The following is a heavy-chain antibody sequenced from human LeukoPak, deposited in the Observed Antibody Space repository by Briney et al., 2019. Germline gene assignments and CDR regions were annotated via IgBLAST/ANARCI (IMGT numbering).Heavy chain of an antibody. J-gene: IGHJ5*02. CDR2: ISYDGHNN. V-gene: IGHV3-30*04. Sequence: GGSLRLSCAASGFTCSNYAMHWVRQAPGKGLEWVAVISYDGHNNYYADSVKGRFTISRDNAKNSLYLQMNSLRAEDTAVYYCARDLVVRGRWSWFDPWGQGTLVTVSS. D-gene: IGHD3-10*01. CDR1: GFTCSNYA. CDR3: ARDLVVRGRWSWFDP.